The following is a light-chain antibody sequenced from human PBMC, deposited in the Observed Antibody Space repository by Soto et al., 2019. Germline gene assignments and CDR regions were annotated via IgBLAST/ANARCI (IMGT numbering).Light chain of an antibody. Sequence: QSALTQPRSVSGSPGQSVTISCTGTSSDVGDYNYVSWYQQYPGKAPKLVIYDVSKRPSGVPDRFSGSKSGNTASLTISGLQAEDEADYYCCSFAGSYTFWVFVGGTQLTVL. CDR1: SSDVGDYNY. CDR3: CSFAGSYTFWV. J-gene: IGLJ3*02. CDR2: DVS. V-gene: IGLV2-11*01.